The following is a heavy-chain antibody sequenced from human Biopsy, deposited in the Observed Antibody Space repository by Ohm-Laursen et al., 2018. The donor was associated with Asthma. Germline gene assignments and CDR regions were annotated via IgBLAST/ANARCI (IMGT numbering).Heavy chain of an antibody. D-gene: IGHD2-2*01. V-gene: IGHV3-74*01. CDR2: VKGDGRRT. CDR3: ARDGVVPDAMYYHYYYGLDV. CDR1: GLTFSDHW. Sequence: SLRLSCAASGLTFSDHWMHWVRQAPGKGLEWVSRVKGDGRRTSYADSVKGRFTISRDNAKNTLYLQMNSLRVEDTAVYYCARDGVVPDAMYYHYYYGLDVWGQGTTVTASS. J-gene: IGHJ6*02.